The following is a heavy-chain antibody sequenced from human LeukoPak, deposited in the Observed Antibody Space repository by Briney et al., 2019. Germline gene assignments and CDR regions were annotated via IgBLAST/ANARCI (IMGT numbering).Heavy chain of an antibody. CDR3: TRDGPRSSGYPDT. CDR1: GASISSGGDF. V-gene: IGHV4-31*03. J-gene: IGHJ5*02. D-gene: IGHD3-22*01. Sequence: PSETLSLTCTVSGASISSGGDFWGWIRQHPGKGLEWIGYIYYSGSTYYNPSLKSRVNISVHTSKTQFSLRLNSVTAADTAVYYCTRDGPRSSGYPDTWGPGTRVTVSS. CDR2: IYYSGST.